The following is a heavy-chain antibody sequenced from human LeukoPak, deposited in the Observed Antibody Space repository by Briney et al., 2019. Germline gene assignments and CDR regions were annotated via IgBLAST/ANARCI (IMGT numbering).Heavy chain of an antibody. J-gene: IGHJ5*02. D-gene: IGHD1-14*01. CDR1: GFTVSGNY. V-gene: IGHV3-66*02. CDR3: ARDAGGNWFDP. Sequence: AGGSLRLSCAASGFTVSGNYMSWVRQAPGKGLEWVSVIYGGGSIYYADSVKGRFIISRDNSRSTLYLQMNSLRTEDTAVYYCARDAGGNWFDPWGQGTQVTVSS. CDR2: IYGGGSI.